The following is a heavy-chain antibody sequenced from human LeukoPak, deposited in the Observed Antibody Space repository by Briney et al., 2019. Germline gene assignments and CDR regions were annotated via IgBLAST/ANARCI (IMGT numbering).Heavy chain of an antibody. J-gene: IGHJ3*02. CDR2: ISSSSSTI. D-gene: IGHD2-15*01. V-gene: IGHV3-48*03. CDR1: GFTFSSYE. Sequence: GSLRLSCAASGFTFSSYEMNWVRQAPGKGLEWVSYISSSSSTIYYADSVKGRFTISRDNSKNTLYLQMNSLRAEDTAVYYCAKSQLAYCSGGSCFDAFDIWGQGTMVTVSS. CDR3: AKSQLAYCSGGSCFDAFDI.